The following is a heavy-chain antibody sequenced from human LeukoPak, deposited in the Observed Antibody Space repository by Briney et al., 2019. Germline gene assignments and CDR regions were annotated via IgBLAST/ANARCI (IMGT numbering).Heavy chain of an antibody. D-gene: IGHD3-22*01. Sequence: SETLSLTCTVSGGSISSSSYYWGWIRQPPGKGLEWIGSIYYSGSTYYSPSLKSRVTISVDTSKNQFSLKLSSVTAADTAVYYCASLQFYYYDSSGYYFDAFDIWGQGTMVTVSS. CDR3: ASLQFYYYDSSGYYFDAFDI. V-gene: IGHV4-39*01. CDR1: GGSISSSSYY. J-gene: IGHJ3*02. CDR2: IYYSGST.